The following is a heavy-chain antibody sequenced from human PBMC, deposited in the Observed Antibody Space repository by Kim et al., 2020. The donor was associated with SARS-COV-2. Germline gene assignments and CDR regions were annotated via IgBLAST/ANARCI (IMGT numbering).Heavy chain of an antibody. V-gene: IGHV4-34*01. D-gene: IGHD2-15*01. J-gene: IGHJ6*02. CDR3: ARVVNGSGGSCYHRGMDV. Sequence: KRRVTISVDTSKNQFSLKLSSVAAADTAVYYCARVVNGSGGSCYHRGMDVWGQGTTVTVSS.